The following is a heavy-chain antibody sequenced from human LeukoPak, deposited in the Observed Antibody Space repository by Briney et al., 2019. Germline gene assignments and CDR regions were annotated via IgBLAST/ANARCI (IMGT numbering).Heavy chain of an antibody. CDR3: ARSWGSSRFDP. Sequence: SETLSLTCTVSGGSISSYYWSWIRQPPGKGLEWIGYIYYSGSTNYNPSLKSRVTISVDTSKNQFSLKLSSVTAADTAVYYCARSWGSSRFDPWGQGTLVTVSS. V-gene: IGHV4-59*08. CDR1: GGSISSYY. D-gene: IGHD6-6*01. J-gene: IGHJ5*02. CDR2: IYYSGST.